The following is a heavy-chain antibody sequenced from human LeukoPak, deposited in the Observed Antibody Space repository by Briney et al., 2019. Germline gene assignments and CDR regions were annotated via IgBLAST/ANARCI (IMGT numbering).Heavy chain of an antibody. J-gene: IGHJ3*02. V-gene: IGHV5-51*01. Sequence: GESLKISCKGSEYSFTTYWIGWVRRMPGKGLEWMGIIYPGDSDTRYSPSFQGQVTISADKSISTAYLQWSSLKASDTAIYYCARRDCSSTSCPFDIWGQGTMVTVSS. CDR2: IYPGDSDT. CDR3: ARRDCSSTSCPFDI. CDR1: EYSFTTYW. D-gene: IGHD2-2*01.